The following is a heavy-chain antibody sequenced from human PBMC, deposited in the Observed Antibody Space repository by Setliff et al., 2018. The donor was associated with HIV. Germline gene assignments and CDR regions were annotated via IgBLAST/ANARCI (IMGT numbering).Heavy chain of an antibody. CDR3: ARDLWFGQYVGNWLDP. V-gene: IGHV3-48*02. CDR2: ITGSGRTI. J-gene: IGHJ5*02. Sequence: GGSLRLSCAASGFTFSTYWMSWVRQAPGKGLEWVSAITGSGRTIYYADSVKGRFTISRDNTKNSLYLQMNSLRDEDTAVYYCARDLWFGQYVGNWLDPWGRGTLVTVSS. CDR1: GFTFSTYW. D-gene: IGHD3-10*01.